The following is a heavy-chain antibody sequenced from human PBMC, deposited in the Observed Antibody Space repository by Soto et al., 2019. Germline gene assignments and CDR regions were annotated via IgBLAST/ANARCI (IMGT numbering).Heavy chain of an antibody. D-gene: IGHD3-9*01. Sequence: SETLSLTCTVSGGSISSGDYYWSWIRQPPGKGLEWIGYIYYSGSTYYNPSLKSRVTISVDTSKNHFSLNLGSVTAADTAVYFCERRHGLDIDDYYWGQGILVTVSS. CDR2: IYYSGST. J-gene: IGHJ4*02. CDR1: GGSISSGDYY. CDR3: ERRHGLDIDDYY. V-gene: IGHV4-30-4*01.